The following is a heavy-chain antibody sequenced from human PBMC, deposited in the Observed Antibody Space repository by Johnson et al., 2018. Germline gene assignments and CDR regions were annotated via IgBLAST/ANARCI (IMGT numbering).Heavy chain of an antibody. CDR3: ARDITSHFSDYYALDV. CDR2: ISHDGYNE. Sequence: VELLESGGGVVEHGGTLGVSCAASGFTFNTYAMHWVRQAPGKGLEWVAAISHDGYNEYYADSVQGRVTISRDNSKKTLFLQMKSLRGDDTAVYYCARDITSHFSDYYALDVWGQGTTVTV. V-gene: IGHV3-30*03. CDR1: GFTFNTYA. J-gene: IGHJ6*02. D-gene: IGHD2/OR15-2a*01.